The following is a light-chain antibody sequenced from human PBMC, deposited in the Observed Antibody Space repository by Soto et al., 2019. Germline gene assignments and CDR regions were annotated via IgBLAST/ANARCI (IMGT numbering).Light chain of an antibody. Sequence: IQLTQSPSSLSASVGDRVTITCRASQGISSYLAWYQQKPGKAPKLLIYAASTLQSGVPSRFSGSGSGTDFSITVSSLQPEDFATYYCQQLNSYPSITFGQGTRLEIK. CDR3: QQLNSYPSIT. CDR2: AAS. J-gene: IGKJ5*01. CDR1: QGISSY. V-gene: IGKV1-9*01.